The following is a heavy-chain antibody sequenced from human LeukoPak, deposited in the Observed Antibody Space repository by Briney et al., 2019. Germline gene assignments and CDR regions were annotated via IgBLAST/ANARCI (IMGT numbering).Heavy chain of an antibody. J-gene: IGHJ4*02. D-gene: IGHD4-23*01. V-gene: IGHV3-21*01. Sequence: GGSLRLSCAASGFTFSSYSMNWVRQAPGKGLEWVSSISSSSSYIYYADSVKGRFTISRDNAKNSLYLQMNSLRAEDTAVYYCEAHYSGNSGRGYYFDYWGQGTLVTVSS. CDR1: GFTFSSYS. CDR3: EAHYSGNSGRGYYFDY. CDR2: ISSSSSYI.